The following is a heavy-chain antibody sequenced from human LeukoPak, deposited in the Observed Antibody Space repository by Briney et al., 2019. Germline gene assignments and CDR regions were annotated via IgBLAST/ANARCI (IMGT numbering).Heavy chain of an antibody. J-gene: IGHJ4*02. D-gene: IGHD3-10*01. CDR1: GFPFSTYS. CDR3: VAGKDY. Sequence: GGSLRLSCAASGFPFSTYSMNWVRQAPGKGLEWVSGISNSGDSTYYADSVKGRFSISRDNFKNTLFLQMNSLRAEDTAVFYCVAGKDYWGQGTLVAVSS. CDR2: ISNSGDST. V-gene: IGHV3-23*01.